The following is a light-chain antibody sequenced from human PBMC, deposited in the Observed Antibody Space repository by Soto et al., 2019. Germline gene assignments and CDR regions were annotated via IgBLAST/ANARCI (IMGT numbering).Light chain of an antibody. V-gene: IGLV1-44*01. J-gene: IGLJ2*01. CDR2: SNS. CDR1: MTNIGTNT. Sequence: QSVLTQPPSASGTPGQRVTISCSGYMTNIGTNTVNWYQQLPGTAPKVLIYSNSQRPSGVPDRFSGSRSGTSASLAISGLQSEDEADYYCAAWDGSLNGVLFGGGTKLTVL. CDR3: AAWDGSLNGVL.